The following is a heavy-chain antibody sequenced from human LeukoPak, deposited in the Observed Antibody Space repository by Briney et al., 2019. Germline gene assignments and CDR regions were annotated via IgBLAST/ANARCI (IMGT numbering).Heavy chain of an antibody. CDR3: ARTKTPAGTRAFDI. Sequence: GGSLRLSCAASGFTFSSYSMNWVRQAPGKGLEWVSSICSSSSYIYYADSVKGRFTISRDNAKNSLYLQMNSLRAEDTAVYYCARTKTPAGTRAFDIWGQGTMVTVSS. J-gene: IGHJ3*02. CDR2: ICSSSSYI. V-gene: IGHV3-21*01. CDR1: GFTFSSYS. D-gene: IGHD1-14*01.